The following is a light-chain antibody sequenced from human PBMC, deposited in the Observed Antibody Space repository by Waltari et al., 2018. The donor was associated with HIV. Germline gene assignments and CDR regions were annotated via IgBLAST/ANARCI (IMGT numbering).Light chain of an antibody. V-gene: IGKV1-33*01. J-gene: IGKJ4*01. CDR1: QDISNY. CDR2: DAS. Sequence: DIQMTQSPSSLSASVGDRVTITCQASQDISNYLNWYQQKPAKAPKLLIYDASNLETGVPSRFSGSGSGTYFTFTISSLQPEDIATYYCQQYDNLQVLTFGGGTTVEFK. CDR3: QQYDNLQVLT.